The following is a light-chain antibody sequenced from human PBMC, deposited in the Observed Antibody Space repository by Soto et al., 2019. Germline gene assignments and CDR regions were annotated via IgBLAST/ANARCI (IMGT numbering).Light chain of an antibody. CDR1: QSLLHSNGYNY. CDR2: LGS. Sequence: DVVMTQSPLSLPVTPGEPASISCRSSQSLLHSNGYNYLDWYLQKPGQSPQLLIYLGSNRASGVPDRFSGSRSDTDFTLSISTVAAGDVGVYYCMQALQAPITFSQGTRLEIK. CDR3: MQALQAPIT. J-gene: IGKJ5*01. V-gene: IGKV2-28*01.